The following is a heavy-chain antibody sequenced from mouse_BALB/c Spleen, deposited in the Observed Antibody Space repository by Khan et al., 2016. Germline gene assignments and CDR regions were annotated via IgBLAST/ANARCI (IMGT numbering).Heavy chain of an antibody. D-gene: IGHD1-1*01. CDR1: GYSFTGYL. J-gene: IGHJ2*01. CDR2: INPHIGET. Sequence: EVKLEESGPELVKPGASVKISCKASGYSFTGYLMNWVMQSHGKSLEWIGRINPHIGETFYNQKFKDKATLTVDESSRTAHMELRSLASEDSAVYYCARKNGSDFDYWGQGTTRTVSS. V-gene: IGHV1-20*02. CDR3: ARKNGSDFDY.